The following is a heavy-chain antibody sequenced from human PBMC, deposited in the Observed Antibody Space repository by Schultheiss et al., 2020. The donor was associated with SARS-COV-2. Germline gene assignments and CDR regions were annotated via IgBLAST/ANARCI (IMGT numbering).Heavy chain of an antibody. D-gene: IGHD4-17*01. CDR1: GFTFSTYA. Sequence: GESLKISCAASGFTFSTYAMHWVRQAPGKGLEWVAVISYDGIKKYYADSLKGRFTISRDNSKNTLYLQMNSLRAEDTAVYYCAKDLSYGDYHYYGMDVWGQGTTVTVSS. V-gene: IGHV3-30-3*01. CDR2: ISYDGIKK. J-gene: IGHJ6*02. CDR3: AKDLSYGDYHYYGMDV.